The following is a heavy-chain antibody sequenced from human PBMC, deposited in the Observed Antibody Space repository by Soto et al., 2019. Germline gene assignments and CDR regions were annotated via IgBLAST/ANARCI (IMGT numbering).Heavy chain of an antibody. CDR1: GFTFSNAW. V-gene: IGHV3-15*07. D-gene: IGHD3-9*01. Sequence: PGGSLRLSCAASGFTFSNAWMNWVRQAPGKGLEWVGRIKSRIDGGTTDYAAPVKGRFTISRDDSKNTLYLQLNSLKTEDTAVYYCSIDWYYDILTGYSNFDYWGQGTLVTVSS. CDR3: SIDWYYDILTGYSNFDY. CDR2: IKSRIDGGTT. J-gene: IGHJ4*02.